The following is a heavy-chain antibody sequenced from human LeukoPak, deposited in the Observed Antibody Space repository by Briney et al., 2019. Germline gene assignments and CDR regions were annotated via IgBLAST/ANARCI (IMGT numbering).Heavy chain of an antibody. V-gene: IGHV4-39*01. J-gene: IGHJ4*02. D-gene: IGHD1-26*01. CDR2: IHYNGST. Sequence: PSETLSLTCTISGGSITSTSHYWGRMRQHPGKGLEWIGSIHYNGSTYYNPSLKSRVTISVDTSKNQFSLKLSSVTAADTAVYYCARFSRSCFAYWGQGTLVTVSS. CDR1: GGSITSTSHY. CDR3: ARFSRSCFAY.